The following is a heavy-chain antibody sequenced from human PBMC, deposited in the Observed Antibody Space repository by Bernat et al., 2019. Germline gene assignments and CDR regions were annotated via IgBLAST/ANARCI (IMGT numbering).Heavy chain of an antibody. CDR3: AGATTVTTWSGFFGGYFDL. Sequence: EVQLVESGGGLVQPGGSLRRSCAASGFTFSSYWMSWVRQAPGKGLEWVANIKQDGSEKYYVDSVKGRFTISRDDAKNSLYLQMNSLRAEDTAVYYCAGATTVTTWSGFFGGYFDLWGRGTLVTVSS. V-gene: IGHV3-7*03. CDR1: GFTFSSYW. CDR2: IKQDGSEK. D-gene: IGHD4-17*01. J-gene: IGHJ2*01.